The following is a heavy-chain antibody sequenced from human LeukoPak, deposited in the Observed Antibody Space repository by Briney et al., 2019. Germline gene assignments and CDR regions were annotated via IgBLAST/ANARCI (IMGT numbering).Heavy chain of an antibody. D-gene: IGHD6-13*01. CDR1: GGLITEYH. CDR2: VYHNGNT. V-gene: IGHV4-59*01. J-gene: IGHJ5*02. Sequence: PSETLSLTCTVSGGLITEYHWTWIRQSPGKGLEWIGYVYHNGNTDYNPSLKSRVTISLDASKNQFSLRLRSVTAADTAVYYCAGGKQLLASNNGFDPWGQGPLVTVSS. CDR3: AGGKQLLASNNGFDP.